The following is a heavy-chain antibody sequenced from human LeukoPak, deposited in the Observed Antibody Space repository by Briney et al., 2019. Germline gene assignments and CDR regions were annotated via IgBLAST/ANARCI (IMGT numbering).Heavy chain of an antibody. V-gene: IGHV4-39*01. CDR3: ARHFTERITMVRGVSGFDP. J-gene: IGHJ5*02. CDR1: GGSISSSSYY. D-gene: IGHD3-10*01. Sequence: SETLSLTCTVSGGSISSSSYYWGWIRQPPGKGLEWIGSIHYSGSTYYNPSLKSRVTISVDTSKNQFSLKLSSVTAADTAVYYCARHFTERITMVRGVSGFDPWGQGTLVTVSS. CDR2: IHYSGST.